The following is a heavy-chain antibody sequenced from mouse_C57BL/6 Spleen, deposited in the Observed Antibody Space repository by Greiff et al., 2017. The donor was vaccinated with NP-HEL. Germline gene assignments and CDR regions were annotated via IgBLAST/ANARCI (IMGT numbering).Heavy chain of an antibody. V-gene: IGHV7-1*01. CDR3: ARAYDYDGTV. CDR1: GFTFSDFY. D-gene: IGHD2-4*01. J-gene: IGHJ3*01. CDR2: SRNKANDYTT. Sequence: EVKLVESGGGLVQSGRSLRLSCATSGFTFSDFYMEWVRQAPGKGLEWIAASRNKANDYTTEYSASVKGRFIVSRDTSQSILYLQMNALRAEDTAIYYCARAYDYDGTVWGQGTLVTVSA.